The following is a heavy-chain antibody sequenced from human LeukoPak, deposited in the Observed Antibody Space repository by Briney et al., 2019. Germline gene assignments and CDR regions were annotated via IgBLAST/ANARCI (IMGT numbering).Heavy chain of an antibody. CDR1: GFTFSSYA. Sequence: TGGSLRLSCAASGFTFSSYAMSWVRQAPGKGLEWDSAISGSGGSTYYADSVKGRFTISRDNSKNTLYLQMNSLRAEDTAVYYCAKVWDTLPNANVLDYWGQGTLVTVSS. J-gene: IGHJ4*02. V-gene: IGHV3-23*01. CDR3: AKVWDTLPNANVLDY. D-gene: IGHD3-16*01. CDR2: ISGSGGST.